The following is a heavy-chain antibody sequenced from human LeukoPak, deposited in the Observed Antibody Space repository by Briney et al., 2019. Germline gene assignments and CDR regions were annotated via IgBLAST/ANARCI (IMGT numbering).Heavy chain of an antibody. CDR3: ARETRESRYFDL. V-gene: IGHV4-4*07. CDR2: IHTSGST. CDR1: GGSISSYF. J-gene: IGHJ2*01. Sequence: SETLSLTCTVSGGSISSYFWSWIRQPAGKGLEWIGRIHTSGSTNYNSSLKTRVAMSLDTSKNQSSLNLTSVTAADTAVYYCARETRESRYFDLWGRGTPVTVSS. D-gene: IGHD4-23*01.